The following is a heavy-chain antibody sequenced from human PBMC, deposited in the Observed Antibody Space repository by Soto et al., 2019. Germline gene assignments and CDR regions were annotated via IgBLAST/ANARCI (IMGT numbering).Heavy chain of an antibody. CDR1: GFTFTSSA. CDR3: AAGDLLAVAGTYYYYGMDV. J-gene: IGHJ6*02. CDR2: IVVGSGNT. D-gene: IGHD6-19*01. V-gene: IGHV1-58*01. Sequence: SVKVSCKASGFTFTSSAVQWVRQARGQRLEWIGWIVVGSGNTNYAQKFQERVTITRDMSTSTAYMELSSLRSEDTAVYYCAAGDLLAVAGTYYYYGMDVWGQGTTVTVSS.